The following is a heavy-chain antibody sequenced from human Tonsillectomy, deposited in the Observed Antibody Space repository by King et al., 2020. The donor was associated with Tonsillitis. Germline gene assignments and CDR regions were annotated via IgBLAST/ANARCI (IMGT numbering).Heavy chain of an antibody. CDR2: IDPSDSYT. CDR1: GYSFTSYW. CDR3: ARRNYYGSGSYWFDP. V-gene: IGHV5-10-1*03. Sequence: VQLVESGAEVKKPGESLRISCKGSGYSFTSYWISWVRQMPGKGLEWMGRIDPSDSYTNYSPSFQGHVTNSADKSISTAYLQWSSLKASDTAMYYCARRNYYGSGSYWFDPWGQGTLVTVSS. D-gene: IGHD3-10*01. J-gene: IGHJ5*02.